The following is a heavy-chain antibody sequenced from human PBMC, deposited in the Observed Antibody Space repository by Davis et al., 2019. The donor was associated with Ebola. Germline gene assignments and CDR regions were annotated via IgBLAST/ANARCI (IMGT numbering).Heavy chain of an antibody. J-gene: IGHJ4*02. Sequence: GESLKISCVTSGFTFYRYEMNWVRQAPGKGLEWVSYIDSSASTTYYADSVKGRFTISRDNAKNSLFLQMNSLRAEDTAIYYCAREVPFCGGDCLDYWGQGTLVTVSS. D-gene: IGHD2-21*01. CDR3: AREVPFCGGDCLDY. CDR2: IDSSASTT. V-gene: IGHV3-48*03. CDR1: GFTFYRYE.